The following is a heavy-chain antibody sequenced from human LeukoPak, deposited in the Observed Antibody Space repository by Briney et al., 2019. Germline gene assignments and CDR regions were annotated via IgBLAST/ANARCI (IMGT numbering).Heavy chain of an antibody. Sequence: PGGSLRLSCGASGFTFSTYWMSWVRQAPGKGLEWVANIKRDGSDKYYVDSVKGRFTISRDNAKNSLYLQMNSLRAEDTAVYYCTTGSYHESSGYRFDYWGQGTLVTVS. V-gene: IGHV3-7*01. D-gene: IGHD3-22*01. CDR2: IKRDGSDK. CDR1: GFTFSTYW. CDR3: TTGSYHESSGYRFDY. J-gene: IGHJ4*02.